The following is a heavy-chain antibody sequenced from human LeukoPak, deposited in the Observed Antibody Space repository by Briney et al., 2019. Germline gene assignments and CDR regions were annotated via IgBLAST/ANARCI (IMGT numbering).Heavy chain of an antibody. D-gene: IGHD6-19*01. CDR3: ARESTIPSSRNDAFDI. J-gene: IGHJ3*02. Sequence: ASVKVSCKASGGTFSSYAISWVRQAPGQGLEWMGGIIPIFGTANYAQKFQGRVTITTDESTSTAYMELSSLRSEDKAVYYCARESTIPSSRNDAFDIWGQGTMVTVSS. CDR1: GGTFSSYA. CDR2: IIPIFGTA. V-gene: IGHV1-69*05.